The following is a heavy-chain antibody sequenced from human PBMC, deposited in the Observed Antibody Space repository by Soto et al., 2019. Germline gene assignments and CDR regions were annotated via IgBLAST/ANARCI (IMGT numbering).Heavy chain of an antibody. CDR2: IYPGDSDT. J-gene: IGHJ4*02. CDR3: ARQPVYYYDSSGYRDY. V-gene: IGHV5-51*01. D-gene: IGHD3-22*01. CDR1: GYSFTSYW. Sequence: GESLKISCKGSGYSFTSYWIGWVRQMPGKGLEWMGIIYPGDSDTRYSPSFQGQVTISADKSISTAYLQWSSLKASDTAMYYCARQPVYYYDSSGYRDYWGQGTLVTVS.